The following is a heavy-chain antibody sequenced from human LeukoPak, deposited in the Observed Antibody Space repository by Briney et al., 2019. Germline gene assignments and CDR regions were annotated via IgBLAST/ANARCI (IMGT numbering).Heavy chain of an antibody. V-gene: IGHV3-30*02. CDR2: IRYDGSNK. Sequence: GGSLRLSCAASGFTFSSYGMHWVRQAPGKGLEWVAFIRYDGSNKYYADSVKGRFTISRDNSKNTLYLQMNSLRAEDTAVYYCARADYDILTGYYVDYWGQGTLVTVSS. CDR3: ARADYDILTGYYVDY. CDR1: GFTFSSYG. J-gene: IGHJ4*02. D-gene: IGHD3-9*01.